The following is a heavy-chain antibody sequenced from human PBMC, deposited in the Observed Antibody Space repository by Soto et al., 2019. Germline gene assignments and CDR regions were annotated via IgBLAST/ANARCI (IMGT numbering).Heavy chain of an antibody. CDR2: ITASSGAT. D-gene: IGHD5-12*01. CDR3: AKALNIGLAWHRAFDY. V-gene: IGHV3-23*01. Sequence: PGGSLRLSCTASGFTFGSYAMSWVRQAPGKGLEWVSGITASSGATYYADSVKGRFIISRDNSKNTLYLQMNSLRAEDTAIYYCAKALNIGLAWHRAFDYWGQGTLVPVSS. CDR1: GFTFGSYA. J-gene: IGHJ4*02.